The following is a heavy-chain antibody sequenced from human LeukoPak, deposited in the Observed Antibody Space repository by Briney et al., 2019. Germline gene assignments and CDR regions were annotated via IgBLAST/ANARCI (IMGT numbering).Heavy chain of an antibody. Sequence: GGSLRLSCAASGFTFSSYSMNWVRQAPGKGLEWVSSISSSSSYIYYADSVKGRFTISRDNAKNSLYLQMNSLRVEDTAVYYCARDLWTMVRGVPYYFDYWGQGTLVTVSS. CDR3: ARDLWTMVRGVPYYFDY. V-gene: IGHV3-21*01. D-gene: IGHD3-10*01. CDR2: ISSSSSYI. CDR1: GFTFSSYS. J-gene: IGHJ4*02.